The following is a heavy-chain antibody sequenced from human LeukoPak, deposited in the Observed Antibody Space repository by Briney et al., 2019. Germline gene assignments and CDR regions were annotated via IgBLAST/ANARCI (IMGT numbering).Heavy chain of an antibody. CDR2: ISSSGSTI. D-gene: IGHD5-18*01. J-gene: IGHJ6*02. Sequence: GGSLRLSCAASGFTFSSYEMNWVRQALGKGLEWVSYISSSGSTIYYADSVKGRFTISRDNAKNSLYLQMNSLRAEDTAVYYCAKEKAMVYYYYGMDVWGQGTTVTVSS. V-gene: IGHV3-48*03. CDR3: AKEKAMVYYYYGMDV. CDR1: GFTFSSYE.